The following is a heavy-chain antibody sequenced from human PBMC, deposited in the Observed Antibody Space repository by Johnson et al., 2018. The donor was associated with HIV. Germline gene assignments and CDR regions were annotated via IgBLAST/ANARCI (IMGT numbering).Heavy chain of an antibody. CDR3: ARSPGKDYGGNSGGFNV. CDR1: GFTFDDYG. J-gene: IGHJ3*01. Sequence: QEQLVESGGGVVRPGGSLRLSCAASGFTFDDYGMSWVRQAPGKGLDWVAVVWYDGTNKYYADSVKGRFNISRDNSNSTLYLQMNSLRGEDTAMYYCARSPGKDYGGNSGGFNVWGQGTMVTVSS. D-gene: IGHD4-23*01. V-gene: IGHV3-33*08. CDR2: VWYDGTNK.